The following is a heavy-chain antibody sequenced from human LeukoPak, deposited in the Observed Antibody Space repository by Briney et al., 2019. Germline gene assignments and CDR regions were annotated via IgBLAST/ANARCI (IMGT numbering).Heavy chain of an antibody. CDR3: AGDRERGGYYDSSGYYFDY. D-gene: IGHD3-22*01. Sequence: GGSLRLSCAASGFTFSDYYMSWIRQAPGKGLEWVSYISSSGSTIYYADSVKGRFTISRDNAKNSLYLQMNSLRAEDTAVYYCAGDRERGGYYDSSGYYFDYWGQGTLVTVSS. J-gene: IGHJ4*02. CDR1: GFTFSDYY. V-gene: IGHV3-11*04. CDR2: ISSSGSTI.